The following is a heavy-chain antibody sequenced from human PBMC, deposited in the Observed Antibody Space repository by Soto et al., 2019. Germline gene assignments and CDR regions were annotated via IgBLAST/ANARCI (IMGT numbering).Heavy chain of an antibody. J-gene: IGHJ4*02. CDR3: AKDSVPSGSYYNPFDY. Sequence: EVQLLGSGGGLVQPGGSLRLSCAASGFTFSSYAMSWVRQAPGKGLEWVSGISGSGGSTYYADSVKGRFTISRDKSKNTLYLQMSSLRAEDTAVYYCAKDSVPSGSYYNPFDYWGQGTLVTVSS. D-gene: IGHD3-10*01. CDR2: ISGSGGST. CDR1: GFTFSSYA. V-gene: IGHV3-23*01.